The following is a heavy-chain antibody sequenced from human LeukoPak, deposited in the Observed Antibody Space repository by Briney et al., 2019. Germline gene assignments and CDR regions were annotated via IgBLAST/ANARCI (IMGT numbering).Heavy chain of an antibody. V-gene: IGHV3-23*01. CDR1: GFTFSSYA. J-gene: IGHJ4*02. CDR3: AKDQEWLLLFDY. Sequence: GGSLRLSCAASGFTFSSYAMSWVRQAPAKGLEWVSAISGSGGSTYYADSVKGRFTISRDNSKNTLYLQMNSLRAEDTAVYYCAKDQEWLLLFDYWGQGTLVTVSS. CDR2: ISGSGGST. D-gene: IGHD3-3*01.